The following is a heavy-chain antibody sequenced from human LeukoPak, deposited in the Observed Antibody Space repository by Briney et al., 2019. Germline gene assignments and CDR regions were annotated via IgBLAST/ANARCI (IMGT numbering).Heavy chain of an antibody. CDR1: GGSFSGYY. D-gene: IGHD3-10*01. CDR2: INHSGST. Sequence: SETLSLTCAVYGGSFSGYYWSWIRQPPGKGLEWIGEINHSGSTNYNPSLKSRVTISVDTSKDQFSLKLTSVTAADTAVYYCARRPYGSGKFDYWGQGTLVTVSS. J-gene: IGHJ4*02. CDR3: ARRPYGSGKFDY. V-gene: IGHV4-34*01.